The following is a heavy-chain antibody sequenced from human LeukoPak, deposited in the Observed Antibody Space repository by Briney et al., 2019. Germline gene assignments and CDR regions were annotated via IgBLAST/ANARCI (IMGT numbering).Heavy chain of an antibody. CDR1: GFTFSSYW. Sequence: PGGSLRLSCAASGFTFSSYWLTWVRQAPGKGLEWVANIKQDGSEKHYLDSVKGRFTISRHNVQNTLHLQMNSLGDEDTAVYYCERRGTSSSWARFDYWGQGTLVTVSS. D-gene: IGHD6-13*01. V-gene: IGHV3-7*02. J-gene: IGHJ4*02. CDR2: IKQDGSEK. CDR3: ERRGTSSSWARFDY.